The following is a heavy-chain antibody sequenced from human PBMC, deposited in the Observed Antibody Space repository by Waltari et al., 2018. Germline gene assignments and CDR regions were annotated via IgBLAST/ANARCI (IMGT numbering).Heavy chain of an antibody. Sequence: QVQLQESGPGLVKPSETLSLTCTVSGGSISSYYWSWIRQPAGKGLEWIGRIYTSGSTTYNPSLKTRVTMSVDTSKNQFSLKLSSVTAADTAVYYCATVGSSAWHRFDYWGQGTLVSVPS. CDR3: ATVGSSAWHRFDY. CDR1: GGSISSYY. V-gene: IGHV4-4*07. D-gene: IGHD6-19*01. CDR2: IYTSGST. J-gene: IGHJ4*02.